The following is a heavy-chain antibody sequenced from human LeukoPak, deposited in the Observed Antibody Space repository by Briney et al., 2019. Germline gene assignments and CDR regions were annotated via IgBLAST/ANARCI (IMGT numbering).Heavy chain of an antibody. CDR3: ARQGSPSITIFGVVIIPHWYFDL. V-gene: IGHV4-39*01. D-gene: IGHD3-3*01. Sequence: SETLSLTCTVSGGSISSSSYYWGWIRQPPGKGLEWIGSIYYSGSTYYNPSLKSRVTISVDTSKNQFSLKLSSVTAADTAVYYCARQGSPSITIFGVVIIPHWYFDLCGRGTLVTVSS. J-gene: IGHJ2*01. CDR1: GGSISSSSYY. CDR2: IYYSGST.